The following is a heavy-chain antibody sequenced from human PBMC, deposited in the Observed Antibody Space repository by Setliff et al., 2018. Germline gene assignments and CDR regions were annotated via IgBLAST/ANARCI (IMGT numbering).Heavy chain of an antibody. V-gene: IGHV3-48*01. CDR2: ISSSSTTI. CDR3: ARSSAPIKRDYMDV. CDR1: GFTFSSYG. D-gene: IGHD2-2*02. Sequence: PGGPLRLSCAASGFTFSSYGMNWVRQAPGKGLEWLSYISSSSTTIYYADSVKGRFTVSRDNAKNSLYLQMNSLRADDAAVYYCARSSAPIKRDYMDVWGKGTTVTVSS. J-gene: IGHJ6*03.